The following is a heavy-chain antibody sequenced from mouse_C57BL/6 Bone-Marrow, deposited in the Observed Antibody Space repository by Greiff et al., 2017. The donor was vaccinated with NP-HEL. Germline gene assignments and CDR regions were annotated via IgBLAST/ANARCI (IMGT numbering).Heavy chain of an antibody. V-gene: IGHV1-62-2*01. D-gene: IGHD6-2*01. Sequence: VQLLQSGAELVKPGASVKLSCTASGYTFTEYTIHWVQQRPGQGLEWIGWFYPGSGSIKYNEKFKDKATLSADKSSSTVYMELSRLTSEDTAVYFCARHGEESKSWDFDGWGTGTTVTVAS. CDR1: GYTFTEYT. CDR2: FYPGSGSI. CDR3: ARHGEESKSWDFDG. J-gene: IGHJ1*03.